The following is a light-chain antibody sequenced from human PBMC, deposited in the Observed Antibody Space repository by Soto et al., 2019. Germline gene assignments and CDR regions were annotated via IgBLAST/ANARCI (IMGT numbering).Light chain of an antibody. CDR2: KAA. CDR3: QHYNSFSRT. CDR1: DNIVHW. J-gene: IGKJ1*01. Sequence: DIQMTQSPSTQSASVGDRVAITCRASDNIVHWVAWYQQKPGKAPKLLIYKAANLADEVPSRFAGSGSGTDFTLTITRLQPDDFATYYCQHYNSFSRTLGQGTKVDIK. V-gene: IGKV1-5*03.